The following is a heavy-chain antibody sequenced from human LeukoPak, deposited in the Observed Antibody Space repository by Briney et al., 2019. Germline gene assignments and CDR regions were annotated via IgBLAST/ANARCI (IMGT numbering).Heavy chain of an antibody. V-gene: IGHV2-5*02. Sequence: SGPTRVKPTQTLTLTCTFSGFSLSTSEVGVGWIRQPPGKALEWLALIYWDDDKRYSPSLKSRLTITKDTSKNQVVLTMTNMDPVDTATYYCAHRRGGSGLGAFDIWGQGTMVTVSS. CDR2: IYWDDDK. CDR3: AHRRGGSGLGAFDI. CDR1: GFSLSTSEVG. D-gene: IGHD3-10*01. J-gene: IGHJ3*02.